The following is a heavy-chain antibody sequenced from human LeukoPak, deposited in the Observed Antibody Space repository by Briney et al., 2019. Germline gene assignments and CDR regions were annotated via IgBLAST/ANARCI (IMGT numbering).Heavy chain of an antibody. CDR3: ARDLVEMDY. V-gene: IGHV4-38-2*02. J-gene: IGHJ4*02. D-gene: IGHD5-24*01. CDR1: GYSISSGYY. CDR2: IYHSGST. Sequence: PSETLSLTCNVSGYSISSGYYWGWIRQPPGKGLQWIGTIYHSGSTYYNPSLKSRVTISVDTSKNQFSLKLSSVTAADTAVYYCARDLVEMDYWGQGTLVTVSS.